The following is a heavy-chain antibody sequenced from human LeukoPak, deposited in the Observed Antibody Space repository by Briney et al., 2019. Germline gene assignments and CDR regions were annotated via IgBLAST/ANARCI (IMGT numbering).Heavy chain of an antibody. CDR2: IYPGDSDT. CDR3: ARNSDILTGYYTDYYYYGMDV. Sequence: GESLKISCKGSGYSFTSYWIGWVRQMPGKGLGWMGIIYPGDSDTRYSPSFQGQVTISADKSISTAYLQWSSLKASDTAMYYCARNSDILTGYYTDYYYYGMDVWGQGTTVTVSS. D-gene: IGHD3-9*01. J-gene: IGHJ6*02. V-gene: IGHV5-51*01. CDR1: GYSFTSYW.